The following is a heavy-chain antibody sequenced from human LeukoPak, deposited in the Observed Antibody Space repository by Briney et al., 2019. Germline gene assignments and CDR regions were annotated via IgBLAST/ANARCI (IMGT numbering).Heavy chain of an antibody. CDR2: MNPNSGNT. CDR1: GYTFTSYD. D-gene: IGHD7-27*01. J-gene: IGHJ4*02. Sequence: ASVKVSCKASGYTFTSYDFSWVRQATGQGLEWMGWMNPNSGNTGYAQKFQGRVTMTRNTSISTVYMELSSLRSEDTAVYYCARGPPNWGFDYWGQGTLVTVSS. CDR3: ARGPPNWGFDY. V-gene: IGHV1-8*01.